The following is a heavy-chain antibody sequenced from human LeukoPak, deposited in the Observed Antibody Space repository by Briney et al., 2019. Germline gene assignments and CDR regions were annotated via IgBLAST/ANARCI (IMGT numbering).Heavy chain of an antibody. J-gene: IGHJ4*02. CDR2: IKRKTDGGTT. V-gene: IGHV3-15*01. Sequence: PGGSLRLSCAASGFTFTNAWMNWVRQAPGKGLEWVGRIKRKTDGGTTDYAAPVKGRFTISRDDSKNTVYLQVNSLKTEDTAVYYCITRYSWGQGTLVTVSS. CDR3: ITRYS. CDR1: GFTFTNAW.